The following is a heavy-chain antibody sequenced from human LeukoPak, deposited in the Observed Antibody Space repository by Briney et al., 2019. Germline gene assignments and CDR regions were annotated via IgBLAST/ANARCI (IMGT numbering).Heavy chain of an antibody. CDR1: GGSISNNYC. D-gene: IGHD3-16*01. V-gene: IGHV4-4*02. J-gene: IGHJ4*02. CDR2: IYHTGST. Sequence: SDTLSLTCAVSGGSISNNYCWSWVRQPPGNGLEWIGEIYHTGSTNYSPSLRSRVTMSIDKSNNQFSLNLNSVTAADTAVYYCAKSGDYLWDYWGQGTLVTVSS. CDR3: AKSGDYLWDY.